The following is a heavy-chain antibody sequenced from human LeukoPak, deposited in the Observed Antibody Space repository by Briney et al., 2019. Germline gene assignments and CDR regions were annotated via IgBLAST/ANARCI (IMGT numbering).Heavy chain of an antibody. Sequence: SVKVSCKASGGTFSSYAISWVRQAPGQGLEWMGGIIPIFGTANYAQKFQGRVTITADESTSTAYMELSSLRAEDTAVYYCAKGGNSGSYSPFDYWGQGTLVTVSS. V-gene: IGHV1-69*13. J-gene: IGHJ4*02. CDR1: GGTFSSYA. CDR2: IIPIFGTA. CDR3: AKGGNSGSYSPFDY. D-gene: IGHD1-26*01.